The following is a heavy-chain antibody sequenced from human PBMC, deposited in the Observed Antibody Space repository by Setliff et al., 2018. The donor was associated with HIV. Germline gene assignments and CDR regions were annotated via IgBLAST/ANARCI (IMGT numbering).Heavy chain of an antibody. CDR1: GFTLGSDW. J-gene: IGHJ4*02. CDR2: IKEDGSEK. D-gene: IGHD6-13*01. V-gene: IGHV3-7*03. Sequence: GGSLRLSCAASGFTLGSDWMSWVRQAPGKGLEWVASIKEDGSEKYYVDSLKGRFTISRDTAKNTLYLQMESLRPEDTALYYCAKDRGRIAAAGYFDSWGQGTQVTVSS. CDR3: AKDRGRIAAAGYFDS.